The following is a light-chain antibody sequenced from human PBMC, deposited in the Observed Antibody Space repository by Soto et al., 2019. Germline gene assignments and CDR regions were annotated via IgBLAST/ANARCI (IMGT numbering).Light chain of an antibody. J-gene: IGKJ1*01. CDR1: QSVSSSY. CDR2: DAS. V-gene: IGKV3-20*01. CDR3: QQYVRSPPSWT. Sequence: ETVLTQSPGTLSLSPGERATLSCRASQSVSSSYLAWYQQKPGQAPRLLIYDASSRATGIPDRFSRSGSGTDVTLTISRLEHEDFAVYYCQQYVRSPPSWTFGQGTKVEIK.